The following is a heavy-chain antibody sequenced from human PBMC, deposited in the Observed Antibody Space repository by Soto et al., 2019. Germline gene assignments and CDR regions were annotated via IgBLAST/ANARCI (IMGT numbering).Heavy chain of an antibody. V-gene: IGHV1-18*01. CDR1: GYTFTSYG. Sequence: ASVKVSCKASGYTFTSYGISWVRQAPGQGLEWMGWISAYNGNTNYAQKLQGRVTMTTDTSTSTAYMELRSLRSDDTAVYYCARNTYQLLWSSMDVWGQGTTVTVPS. CDR2: ISAYNGNT. J-gene: IGHJ6*02. D-gene: IGHD2-2*01. CDR3: ARNTYQLLWSSMDV.